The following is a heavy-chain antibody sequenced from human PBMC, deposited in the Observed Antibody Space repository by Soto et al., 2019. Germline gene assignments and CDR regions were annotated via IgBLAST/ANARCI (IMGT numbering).Heavy chain of an antibody. J-gene: IGHJ6*02. CDR2: ISYDGSNK. CDR1: GFTFSSYA. Sequence: QVQLVESGGGVVQPGRSLRLSCAASGFTFSSYAMHWVRQAPGKGLEWVAVISYDGSNKYYADSVKGLFTIARDNFKNXXXXXXXXXXXXXXXXXXXXXYXXXXXXXPSHGMDVWGQGTTVTVSS. D-gene: IGHD2-15*01. V-gene: IGHV3-30-3*01. CDR3: XXYXXXXXXXPSHGMDV.